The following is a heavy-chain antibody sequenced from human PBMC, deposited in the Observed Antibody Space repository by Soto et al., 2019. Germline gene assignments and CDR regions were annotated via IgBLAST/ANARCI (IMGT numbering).Heavy chain of an antibody. Sequence: QVQLVQSGAEVKKPGSSVKVSCKTSGVSFNNNGIGWVRQAPGHGLECMGGVSPPFRTSNYARKFQGRISITADAYTGTVNMELSRLTSEATAQYYCARVLYYGSGSYSPYGMDVWGQGTKVTVSS. CDR1: GVSFNNNG. J-gene: IGHJ6*02. CDR3: ARVLYYGSGSYSPYGMDV. CDR2: VSPPFRTS. D-gene: IGHD3-10*01. V-gene: IGHV1-69*01.